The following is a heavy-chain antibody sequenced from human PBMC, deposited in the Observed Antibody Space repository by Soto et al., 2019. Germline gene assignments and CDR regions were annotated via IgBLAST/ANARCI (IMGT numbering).Heavy chain of an antibody. D-gene: IGHD1-26*01. Sequence: LRRSCAASGLTFSNYAMNWVRQAPGKGLEWVSGISGNSGFTYYTDSVKGRFTISRDNSKNTLFLQMNALRDEDTAIYYCAKVGSFYVPRSPFDSWGRGIAVTVSS. CDR2: ISGNSGFT. CDR1: GLTFSNYA. CDR3: AKVGSFYVPRSPFDS. J-gene: IGHJ4*02. V-gene: IGHV3-23*01.